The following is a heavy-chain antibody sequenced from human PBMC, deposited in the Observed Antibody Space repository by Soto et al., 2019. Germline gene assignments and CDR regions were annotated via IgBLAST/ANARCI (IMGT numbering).Heavy chain of an antibody. D-gene: IGHD3-10*01. CDR1: GGTFSSYT. V-gene: IGHV1-69*08. Sequence: QVQLVQSGAEVKKPGSSVKVSCKASGGTFSSYTISWVRQAPGQGLEWMGRIIPILGIANYAQKFQGRVTITADKSTSTAYMELSSLRSEDTAVYYCVRERGFGESDFQHWGQGTLVTVSS. CDR3: VRERGFGESDFQH. CDR2: IIPILGIA. J-gene: IGHJ1*01.